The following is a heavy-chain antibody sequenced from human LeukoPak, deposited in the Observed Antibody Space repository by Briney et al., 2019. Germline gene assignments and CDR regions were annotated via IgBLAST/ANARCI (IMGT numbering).Heavy chain of an antibody. D-gene: IGHD3-10*01. Sequence: SETLSLTCTVSGGSIRSYYWNWIRQPPGKGLEWIGYIYYGGSTNYNPSLESRVTISVDTSKNQFSLKLSSVTAADTAVYYCARASGYYGSGTRGGMDVWGKGTTVTISS. V-gene: IGHV4-59*01. CDR1: GGSIRSYY. CDR2: IYYGGST. CDR3: ARASGYYGSGTRGGMDV. J-gene: IGHJ6*03.